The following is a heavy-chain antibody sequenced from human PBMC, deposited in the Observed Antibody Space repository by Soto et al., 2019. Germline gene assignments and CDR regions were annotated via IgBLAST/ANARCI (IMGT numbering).Heavy chain of an antibody. V-gene: IGHV1-18*01. CDR1: GYTFTSYG. D-gene: IGHD6-6*01. CDR2: ISAYNGNT. J-gene: IGHJ6*02. CDR3: ASTSSSSIRIHYYYGMDV. Sequence: QVQLVQSGAEVKKPGASVKVSCKASGYTFTSYGISWVRQAPGQGLEWMGWISAYNGNTNYAQKLQGRVTMTTDTSTSTAYMELRRLRSDDTAVYYCASTSSSSIRIHYYYGMDVWGQGTTVTVSS.